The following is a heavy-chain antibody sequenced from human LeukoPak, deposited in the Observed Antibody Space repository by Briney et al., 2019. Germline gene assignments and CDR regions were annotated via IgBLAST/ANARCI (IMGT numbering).Heavy chain of an antibody. CDR3: ARHVSSSGWYSQLDY. J-gene: IGHJ4*02. D-gene: IGHD6-19*01. CDR1: GFTFSSYA. V-gene: IGHV3-30-3*01. Sequence: GGSLRLSCAASGFTFSSYAMHWVRQAPGKGLEWVAVISYDGSNKYYADSVKGRFTISRDNSKNTLYLQMNSLRAEDTAVYYCARHVSSSGWYSQLDYWGQGTLVTVSS. CDR2: ISYDGSNK.